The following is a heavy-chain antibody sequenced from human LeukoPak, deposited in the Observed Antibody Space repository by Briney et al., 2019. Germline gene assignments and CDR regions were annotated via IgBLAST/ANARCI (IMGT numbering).Heavy chain of an antibody. V-gene: IGHV3-74*01. CDR3: ARASGPFDY. CDR1: GFTFSSYW. CDR2: INSDGTSA. D-gene: IGHD3-10*01. J-gene: IGHJ4*02. Sequence: GGSLGLSCVASGFTFSSYWMHWVRQAPGKGLVWVSRINSDGTSATYADSVRGRFTISRDNAKNTLYLQMNSLRAEDTAVYSCARASGPFDYWGQGTLVTVSS.